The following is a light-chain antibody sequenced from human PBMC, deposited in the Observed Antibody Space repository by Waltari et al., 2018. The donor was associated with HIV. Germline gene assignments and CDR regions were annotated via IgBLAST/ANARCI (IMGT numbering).Light chain of an antibody. CDR1: SSDVGGYKY. V-gene: IGLV2-8*01. CDR3: SSYAGSNNWVV. J-gene: IGLJ2*01. Sequence: QSALTQPPSASGSPGQSVTISCTGTSSDVGGYKYVSWYQQHPGKAPKLMIYDVSKQPAGGPDRFSGSKSGNTASLTVLRLHAEDEADYYCSSYAGSNNWVVFGGGTKLTVL. CDR2: DVS.